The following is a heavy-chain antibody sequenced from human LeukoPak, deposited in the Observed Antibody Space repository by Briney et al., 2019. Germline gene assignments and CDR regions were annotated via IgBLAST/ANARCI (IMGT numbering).Heavy chain of an antibody. D-gene: IGHD2-15*01. CDR1: GGSISSSGYY. Sequence: KSSETLSLTCTVSGGSISSSGYYWGWIRQPPGKGLEWIGSIYYSGSTYYNPSLKSRVTISLDTSQNQFSLKLSSVTAADTAVHYCARQQSCSGGTCYFYFDSWGQGTLVTVSS. V-gene: IGHV4-39*01. J-gene: IGHJ4*02. CDR2: IYYSGST. CDR3: ARQQSCSGGTCYFYFDS.